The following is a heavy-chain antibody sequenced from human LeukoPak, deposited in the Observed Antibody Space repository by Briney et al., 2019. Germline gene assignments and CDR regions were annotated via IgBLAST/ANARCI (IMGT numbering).Heavy chain of an antibody. J-gene: IGHJ4*02. V-gene: IGHV3-66*01. D-gene: IGHD3-10*01. Sequence: GGSLRLSCAASGFTVSSNYMSWVRQAPGKGLEWVSVIYSGGSTYYADSVKGRFTISRDNSKNTLYLQTNSLRAEDTAVYYCASDAPFRPADNDHYYYGSGSYRGQGTLVTVSS. CDR3: ASDAPFRPADNDHYYYGSGSY. CDR2: IYSGGST. CDR1: GFTVSSNY.